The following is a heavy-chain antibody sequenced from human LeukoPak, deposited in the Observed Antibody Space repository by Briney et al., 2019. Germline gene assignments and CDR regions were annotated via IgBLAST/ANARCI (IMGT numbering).Heavy chain of an antibody. D-gene: IGHD4-17*01. CDR3: ARHLSDADYPLDY. J-gene: IGHJ4*02. CDR1: GVSVSGYY. CDR2: IYYTGIT. Sequence: SETLSLTCTVSGVSVSGYYWSWMRQTPGKGLEWIGWIYYTGITKYNPSLKGRVTLSLDMSENQFSLKLTSVTAADTAVYYCARHLSDADYPLDYWGQGTLVTVSS. V-gene: IGHV4-59*08.